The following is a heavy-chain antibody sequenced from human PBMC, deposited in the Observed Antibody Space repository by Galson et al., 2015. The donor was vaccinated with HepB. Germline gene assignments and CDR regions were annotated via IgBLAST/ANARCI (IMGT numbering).Heavy chain of an antibody. D-gene: IGHD3-10*01. J-gene: IGHJ4*02. CDR3: ARDGYYGSEDFDY. Sequence: SLRLSCAGAGCTCSSYAMHWGRQAPGKGLEWVAVISYDGSNKYYADSVKGRFTISRDNSKNTLYLQMNSLRAEDTAVYYCARDGYYGSEDFDYWGQGTLVTVSS. CDR1: GCTCSSYA. CDR2: ISYDGSNK. V-gene: IGHV3-30-3*01.